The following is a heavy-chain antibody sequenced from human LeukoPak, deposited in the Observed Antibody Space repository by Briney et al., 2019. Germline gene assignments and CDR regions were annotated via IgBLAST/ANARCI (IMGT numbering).Heavy chain of an antibody. CDR2: IYSGGST. CDR3: ARDGPWGGPGLSIDY. Sequence: SGGSLRLSCAASGFTVSSNYMSWVRQAPGKGLEWVSVIYSGGSTYYAGSVKGRFTISRDNSKNTLYLQMNSLRAEDTAVYYCARDGPWGGPGLSIDYWGQGTLVTVSS. CDR1: GFTVSSNY. D-gene: IGHD3-16*01. V-gene: IGHV3-66*01. J-gene: IGHJ4*02.